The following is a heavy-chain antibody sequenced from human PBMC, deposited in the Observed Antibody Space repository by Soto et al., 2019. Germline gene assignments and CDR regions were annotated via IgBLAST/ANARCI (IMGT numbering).Heavy chain of an antibody. CDR2: INHSGST. Sequence: SETLSLTCAVYGGSFSGYYWSWIRQPPGKGLEWIGEINHSGSTNYNPSLKSRVTISVDTSKNQFSLKLSSVTAADTAVYYCARGRSTPHTSNREKQGEFDYWGQGTLVTVSS. CDR3: ARGRSTPHTSNREKQGEFDY. D-gene: IGHD1-26*01. V-gene: IGHV4-34*01. J-gene: IGHJ4*02. CDR1: GGSFSGYY.